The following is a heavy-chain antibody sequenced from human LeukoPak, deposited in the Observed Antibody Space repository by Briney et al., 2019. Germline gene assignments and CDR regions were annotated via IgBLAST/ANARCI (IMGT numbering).Heavy chain of an antibody. Sequence: SVKVSCKASGGTFSSYAISWVRQAPGQGLEWMGRIIPILGIANYAQKFQGRVTITADKSTSTAYMELNSLRAEDTAVYYCARDQTYYYYGVDVWGQGTTVTVSS. V-gene: IGHV1-69*04. J-gene: IGHJ6*02. CDR2: IIPILGIA. CDR1: GGTFSSYA. CDR3: ARDQTYYYYGVDV.